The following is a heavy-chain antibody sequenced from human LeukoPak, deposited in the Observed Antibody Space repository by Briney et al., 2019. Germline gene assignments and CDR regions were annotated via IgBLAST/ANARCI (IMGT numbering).Heavy chain of an antibody. CDR2: INHSGST. CDR3: ASGRGYSYGFYY. J-gene: IGHJ4*02. CDR1: GGSFSGYY. V-gene: IGHV4-34*01. Sequence: PSETLSLICAVYGGSFSGYYWSWIRQPPGKGLEWIGEINHSGSTNYNPSLKSRVTISVDTSKNQFSLKLSSVTAADTAVYYCASGRGYSYGFYYWGQGTLVTVSS. D-gene: IGHD5-18*01.